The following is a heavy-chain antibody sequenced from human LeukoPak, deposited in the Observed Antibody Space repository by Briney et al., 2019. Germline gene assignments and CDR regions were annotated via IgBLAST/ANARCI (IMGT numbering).Heavy chain of an antibody. V-gene: IGHV3-30*03. J-gene: IGHJ4*02. CDR3: ARSDSSGYSLRY. Sequence: PGGSLRLSCVVSGFTLSQYWMTWVRQAPGRGLEWVAVISYDGSNKYYADSVKGRFIISRDNSKNTLYLQMNSLRAEDTAVYYCARSDSSGYSLRYWGQGTLVTVSS. CDR2: ISYDGSNK. CDR1: GFTLSQYW. D-gene: IGHD3-22*01.